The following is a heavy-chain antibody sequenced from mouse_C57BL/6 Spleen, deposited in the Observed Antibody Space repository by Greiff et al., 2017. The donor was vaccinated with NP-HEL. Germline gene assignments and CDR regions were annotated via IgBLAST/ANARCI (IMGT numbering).Heavy chain of an antibody. CDR2: IDPNSGGT. CDR1: GYTFTSYW. Sequence: VQLQQPGAELVKPGASVKLSCKASGYTFTSYWMHWVKQRPGRGLEWIGRIDPNSGGTKYNEKFKSKATLTVDKPSSTAYMQLSSLTSEDSAVYYCARGITTVVATRNYYAMDYWGQGTSVTVSS. CDR3: ARGITTVVATRNYYAMDY. V-gene: IGHV1-72*01. J-gene: IGHJ4*01. D-gene: IGHD1-1*01.